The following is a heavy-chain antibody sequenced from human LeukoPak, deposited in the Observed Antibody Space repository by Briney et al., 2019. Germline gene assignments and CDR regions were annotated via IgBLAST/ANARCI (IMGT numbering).Heavy chain of an antibody. J-gene: IGHJ6*02. Sequence: PGGSLRLSCAASGFTFSSYGMHWVRQATGKGLEWVAVIWYNGSNKYYADSVKGRFTISRDNSKNTLYLQMNSLRAEDTAVYYCARDRWGSGSYYYYYGMDVWGQGTTVTVSS. D-gene: IGHD1-26*01. CDR3: ARDRWGSGSYYYYYGMDV. CDR2: IWYNGSNK. V-gene: IGHV3-33*01. CDR1: GFTFSSYG.